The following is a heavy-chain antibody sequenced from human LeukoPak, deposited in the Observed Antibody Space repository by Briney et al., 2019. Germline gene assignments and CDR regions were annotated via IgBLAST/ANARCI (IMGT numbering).Heavy chain of an antibody. CDR3: ARDGHLYYYDSSGYYHGAFDI. CDR2: IYTSGST. D-gene: IGHD3-22*01. Sequence: SETLSLTCTVSGGSISSYYWSWIRQPAGKGLEWIGRIYTSGSTNYNPSLKSRVTMSVDTSKNQFSLKLSSVTAADTAVYYCARDGHLYYYDSSGYYHGAFDIWGQGTMVTVFS. V-gene: IGHV4-4*07. CDR1: GGSISSYY. J-gene: IGHJ3*02.